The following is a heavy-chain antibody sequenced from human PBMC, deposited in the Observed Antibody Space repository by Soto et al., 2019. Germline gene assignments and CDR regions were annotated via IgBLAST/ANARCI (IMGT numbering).Heavy chain of an antibody. CDR1: GGSISSGDYY. D-gene: IGHD3-10*01. V-gene: IGHV4-30-4*01. J-gene: IGHJ4*02. CDR2: IYYSGST. CDR3: ASRKSSPYFDY. Sequence: SETLSLTCTVSGGSISSGDYYWRWIRQPPGKGLEWIGYIYYSGSTYYNPSLKSRVTISVDTSKNQFSLKLSSVTAADTAVYYCASRKSSPYFDYWGQGTLVTVSS.